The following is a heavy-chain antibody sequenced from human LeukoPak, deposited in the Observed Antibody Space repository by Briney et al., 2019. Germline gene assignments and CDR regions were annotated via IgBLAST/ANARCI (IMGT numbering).Heavy chain of an antibody. V-gene: IGHV3-23*01. D-gene: IGHD3-16*02. Sequence: GGSLRLSWAASGFTFSNYAMNWVRQAPGKGLEWVSGISYSGGSTYYADSVKGRFTISRDNSKNTLFLQVNSLRAEDTAIYYCAKVALNHYVWGSDRSPLGYWGQGTLVTVSS. J-gene: IGHJ4*02. CDR1: GFTFSNYA. CDR2: ISYSGGST. CDR3: AKVALNHYVWGSDRSPLGY.